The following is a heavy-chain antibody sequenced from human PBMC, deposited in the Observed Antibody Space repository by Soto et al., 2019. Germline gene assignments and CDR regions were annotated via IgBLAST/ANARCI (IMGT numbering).Heavy chain of an antibody. D-gene: IGHD5-18*01. CDR1: GYTFTSYD. Sequence: QVPLVQSGAEVKKPGASVKVSCKASGYTFTSYDINWVRQATGQGLEWMGWMNPNSVNTGYAQKFQGRVTMTRNTSISTAYMELSSLRSEDTAVSYCAREDTGWRKEFDPWGQGTLVTVSS. CDR3: AREDTGWRKEFDP. CDR2: MNPNSVNT. V-gene: IGHV1-8*01. J-gene: IGHJ5*02.